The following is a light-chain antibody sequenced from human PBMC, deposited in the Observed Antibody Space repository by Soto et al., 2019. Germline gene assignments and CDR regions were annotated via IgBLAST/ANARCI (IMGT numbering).Light chain of an antibody. CDR2: AAS. CDR1: QYIGRY. J-gene: IGKJ4*01. CDR3: QQTYRTTLT. V-gene: IGKV1-39*01. Sequence: DIQMTQSPSSLSASVGDRVTITCRAGQYIGRYLNWYQQKPGKAPKIXIYAASSLHSGVPSRFSGSGSGTDCTRTISSLQPEDFATYSCQQTYRTTLTFGGGTKVDIK.